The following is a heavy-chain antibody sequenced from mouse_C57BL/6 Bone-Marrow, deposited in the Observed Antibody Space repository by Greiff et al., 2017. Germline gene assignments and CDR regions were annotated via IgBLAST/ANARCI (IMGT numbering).Heavy chain of an antibody. CDR2: IVPGSGST. V-gene: IGHV1-9*01. J-gene: IGHJ2*01. CDR3: ARELFPYYFDY. D-gene: IGHD1-1*01. CDR1: GYTFTGDW. Sequence: VQLQQSGAELMRPGASVKLSCTATGYTFTGDWIDWVKQRPGHGLEWIGEIVPGSGSTKYDEKFKGKATFTADTSSNTAYMQLSSLTTEDSAIYYCARELFPYYFDYWGQGTTLTVSA.